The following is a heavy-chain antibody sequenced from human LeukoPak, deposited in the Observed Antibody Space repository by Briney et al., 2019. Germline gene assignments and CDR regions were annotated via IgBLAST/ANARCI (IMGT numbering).Heavy chain of an antibody. Sequence: ASVKVSCKASGGTLSSYAISWVRQAPGQGLEWMGRIIPIFGIANYAQKFQGRVTITADKSTSTAYMELSSLRSEDTAVYYCARDESLGEPVYWGQGTLVTVSS. V-gene: IGHV1-69*04. J-gene: IGHJ4*02. D-gene: IGHD3-16*01. CDR1: GGTLSSYA. CDR3: ARDESLGEPVY. CDR2: IIPIFGIA.